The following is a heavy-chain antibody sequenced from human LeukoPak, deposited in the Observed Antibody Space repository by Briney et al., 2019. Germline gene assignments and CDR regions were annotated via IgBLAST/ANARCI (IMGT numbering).Heavy chain of an antibody. CDR3: ARDLSGSYAY. D-gene: IGHD1-26*01. CDR1: GFTFSSYA. V-gene: IGHV3-23*01. CDR2: ISGSGGST. Sequence: GGSLRLSCAASGFTFSSYAMSWARQAPGKGLERVSPISGSGGSTYYADSVRGRFTISRDNSKNTLYLQMNSLRAEDTAVYYCARDLSGSYAYWGQGTLVTVSS. J-gene: IGHJ4*02.